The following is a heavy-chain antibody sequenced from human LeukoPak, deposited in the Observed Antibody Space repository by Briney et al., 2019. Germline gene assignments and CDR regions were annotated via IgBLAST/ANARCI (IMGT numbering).Heavy chain of an antibody. CDR2: INHSGST. CDR3: VSPRRFSYGYFDY. CDR1: GGSFSGYY. J-gene: IGHJ4*02. D-gene: IGHD5-18*01. Sequence: PSETLSLTCAVYGGSFSGYYWSWIRQPPGKGLEWIGEINHSGSTNYNPSLKSRVTISVDSSKNQFSLKLSSVTAADTAVYYCVSPRRFSYGYFDYWGQGTLVTVSS. V-gene: IGHV4-34*01.